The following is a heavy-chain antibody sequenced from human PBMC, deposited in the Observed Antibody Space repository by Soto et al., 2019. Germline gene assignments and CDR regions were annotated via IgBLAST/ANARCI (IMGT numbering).Heavy chain of an antibody. CDR3: ARVAIAAAGTEIYYYYGMDV. Sequence: QVQLVQSGAEVKKPGSSVKVSCKASGVTFSSYAISWVRQAPGQGLEWMGGIIPIFGTANYAQKFQGRVTITADESTSTAYMELSSLRSEDTAVYYCARVAIAAAGTEIYYYYGMDVWGQGTTVTVSS. D-gene: IGHD6-13*01. CDR1: GVTFSSYA. V-gene: IGHV1-69*01. CDR2: IIPIFGTA. J-gene: IGHJ6*02.